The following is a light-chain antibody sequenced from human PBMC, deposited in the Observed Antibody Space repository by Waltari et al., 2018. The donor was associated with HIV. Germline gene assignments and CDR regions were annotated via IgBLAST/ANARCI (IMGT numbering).Light chain of an antibody. CDR1: TGAVTSDSY. CDR2: RTR. Sequence: QPVVTQQPSLSVSPGGSVTLPCSSSTGAVTSDSYPTWYQQKPGQAARVLIYRTRSKLSSPTGRFSGAPHGGKAALNLSGVQPEDADEYYCLLDYGGGRPYVFGTGTKVTVL. CDR3: LLDYGGGRPYV. V-gene: IGLV7-43*01. J-gene: IGLJ1*01.